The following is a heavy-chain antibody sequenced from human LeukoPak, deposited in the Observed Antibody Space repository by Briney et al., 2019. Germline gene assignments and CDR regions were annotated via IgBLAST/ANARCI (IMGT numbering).Heavy chain of an antibody. CDR3: DWEGS. J-gene: IGHJ4*02. CDR2: INSDGSST. CDR1: GFSFSSYW. D-gene: IGHD1-26*01. V-gene: IGHV3-74*01. Sequence: GGSLRLSCAASGFSFSSYWMHWVRQGPGKGLVWVSRINSDGSSTSYADSVKGRFTISRDNAKNTLYLQMNSLRVEDTAVYYCDWEGSWGQGTLVTVSS.